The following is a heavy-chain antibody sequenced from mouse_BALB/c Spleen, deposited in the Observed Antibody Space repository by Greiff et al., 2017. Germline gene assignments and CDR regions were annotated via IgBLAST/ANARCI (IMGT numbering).Heavy chain of an antibody. CDR2: IWWNDNK. D-gene: IGHD2-1*01. Sequence: QVTLKESGPGILQPSQTLSLTCSFSGFSLSTYGIGVGWIRQPSGKGLEWLAHIWWNDNKYYNTALKSRLTISKDTSNNQVFLKIASVDTADTATYYCARIEDGNYAMDCWGQGTSVTVSS. CDR1: GFSLSTYGIG. CDR3: ARIEDGNYAMDC. J-gene: IGHJ4*01. V-gene: IGHV8-11*01.